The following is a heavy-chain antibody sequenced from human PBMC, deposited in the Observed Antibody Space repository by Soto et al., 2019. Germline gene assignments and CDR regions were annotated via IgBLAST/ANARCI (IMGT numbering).Heavy chain of an antibody. CDR2: ISYDGSEK. V-gene: IGHV3-30*03. CDR3: ARDCSGGSCYVY. CDR1: GFTFSSYG. D-gene: IGHD2-15*01. Sequence: GGSLRLSCAASGFTFSSYGMHWVRQAPGKGLEWVAVISYDGSEKYYVDSVKGRFTISRDNAKNSLYLQMNSLRAEDTAVYYCARDCSGGSCYVYWGQGTLVTVSS. J-gene: IGHJ4*02.